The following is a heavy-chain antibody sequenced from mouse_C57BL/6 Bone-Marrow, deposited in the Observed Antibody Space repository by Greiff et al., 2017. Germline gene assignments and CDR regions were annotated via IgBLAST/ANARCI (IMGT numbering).Heavy chain of an antibody. CDR1: GYTFTSYD. Sequence: VKLQESGPELVKPGASVTLSCKASGYTFTSYDINWVKQRPGQGLEWIGWIYPRDGSTKYNEKFKGKATLTVDTSSSTAYMELHSLTSEDSAVYFCARWDGNYAETVDYWGQGTTLTVSS. J-gene: IGHJ2*01. V-gene: IGHV1-85*01. CDR2: IYPRDGST. CDR3: ARWDGNYAETVDY. D-gene: IGHD2-1*01.